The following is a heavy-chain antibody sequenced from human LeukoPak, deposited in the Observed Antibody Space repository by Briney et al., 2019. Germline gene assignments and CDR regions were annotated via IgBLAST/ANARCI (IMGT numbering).Heavy chain of an antibody. V-gene: IGHV4-59*08. D-gene: IGHD3-22*01. J-gene: IGHJ4*02. CDR1: GASINTYY. CDR2: IYYSGTT. CDR3: ARLYNYDSSGYYGFDY. Sequence: SETLSLTCTVSGASINTYYWSWIRQPPGKGLEWIGYIYYSGTTSYNPSLKSRVTISVDTSKNQFSLKLRSVTAADTAVYYCARLYNYDSSGYYGFDYWGQGTLVTVSS.